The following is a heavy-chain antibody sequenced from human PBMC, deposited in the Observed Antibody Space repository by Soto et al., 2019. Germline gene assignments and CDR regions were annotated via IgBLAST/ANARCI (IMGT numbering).Heavy chain of an antibody. CDR3: ARLAVAGSVEDAFDI. V-gene: IGHV1-3*01. CDR2: INAGNGNT. J-gene: IGHJ3*02. D-gene: IGHD6-19*01. Sequence: GASVKVSCEDSGYTFTSYAMHWVRQAPGQRLEWMGWINAGNGNTKYSQKFQGRVTITRDTSASTAYMELSSLRSEDTAVYYCARLAVAGSVEDAFDIWGQGTMVTVSS. CDR1: GYTFTSYA.